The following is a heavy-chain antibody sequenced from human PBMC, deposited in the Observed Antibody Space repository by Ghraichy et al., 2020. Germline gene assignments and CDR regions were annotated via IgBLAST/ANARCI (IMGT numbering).Heavy chain of an antibody. D-gene: IGHD3-3*01. CDR2: ISCDGSNK. CDR1: GFTFSSYG. V-gene: IGHV3-30*18. CDR3: AKECTGAIYDCWSGYYYYYYMDV. J-gene: IGHJ6*03. Sequence: GGSLRLSCAASGFTFSSYGMHWVRQAPGKGLEWVAVISCDGSNKYYADSVKGRFTISRDNSKNTLYLQMNSLRAEDTAVYYCAKECTGAIYDCWSGYYYYYYMDVWGKGTTVTVSS.